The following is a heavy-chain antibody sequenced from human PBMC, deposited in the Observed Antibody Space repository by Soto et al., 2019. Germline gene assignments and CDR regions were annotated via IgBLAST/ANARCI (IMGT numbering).Heavy chain of an antibody. V-gene: IGHV3-7*01. CDR2: IRPDGNNK. J-gene: IGHJ6*02. CDR3: AKDRSSITMIVVVSMDV. D-gene: IGHD3-22*01. Sequence: GGSLRLSCAASGFTFSDDWMNWIRQAPGKGLEWVANIRPDGNNKLYVDSVKGRFTISRDNAKNTLYLQMNSLRAEDTAVYYCAKDRSSITMIVVVSMDVWGQGTTVTVSS. CDR1: GFTFSDDW.